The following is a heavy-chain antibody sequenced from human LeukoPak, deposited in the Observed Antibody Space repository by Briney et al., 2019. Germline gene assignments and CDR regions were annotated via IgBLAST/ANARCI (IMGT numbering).Heavy chain of an antibody. Sequence: ASVKVSCKASGYTFTSYGISWVRQAPGQGLEWRGWISAYNGNTNYAQKLQGRVTMTTDTSTSTAYMELRSLRSADTAVYYCARDSYSSGWYDAFDIWGQGTMVTVSS. CDR2: ISAYNGNT. J-gene: IGHJ3*02. CDR3: ARDSYSSGWYDAFDI. D-gene: IGHD6-19*01. V-gene: IGHV1-18*01. CDR1: GYTFTSYG.